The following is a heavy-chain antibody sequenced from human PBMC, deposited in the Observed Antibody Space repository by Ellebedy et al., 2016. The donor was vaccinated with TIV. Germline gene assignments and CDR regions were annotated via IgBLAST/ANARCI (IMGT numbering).Heavy chain of an antibody. D-gene: IGHD2-15*01. V-gene: IGHV3-74*01. CDR3: ARNRYCSGGNCYALGY. Sequence: GESLKISCVASGFTFSNYWMHWVRQAPGKGLVWVSRINTDGSSTTSVDSVKGRFTISRDNAKNTLYLQMNSLSADDTAVYYCARNRYCSGGNCYALGYWGQGTLVTVSS. J-gene: IGHJ4*02. CDR2: INTDGSST. CDR1: GFTFSNYW.